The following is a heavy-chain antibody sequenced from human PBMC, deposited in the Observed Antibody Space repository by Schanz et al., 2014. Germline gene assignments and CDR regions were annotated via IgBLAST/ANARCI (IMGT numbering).Heavy chain of an antibody. Sequence: EVQLVESGGGLVKPGGSLRLSCAASTSIFNHAWMSWVRQAPGKGLEWLGRIKSKTDGETTDYAAPVKGRFSISRDDSQSTLYLQMNSLKIEDTAVYYCATASSPVREAGAGSSFHLWGQGTLXTGSP. CDR3: ATASSPVREAGAGSSFHL. CDR2: IKSKTDGETT. J-gene: IGHJ5*02. CDR1: TSIFNHAW. V-gene: IGHV3-15*01. D-gene: IGHD6-13*01.